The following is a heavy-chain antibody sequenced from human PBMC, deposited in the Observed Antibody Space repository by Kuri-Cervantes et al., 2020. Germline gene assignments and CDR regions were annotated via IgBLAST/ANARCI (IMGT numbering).Heavy chain of an antibody. D-gene: IGHD3-22*01. J-gene: IGHJ4*02. V-gene: IGHV4-39*07. CDR2: IYTSGST. Sequence: SETLSLTCTVSGGSISSSSYYWGWIRQPQGKGLEWIGRIYTSGSTNYNPSLKSRVTMSVDTSKNQFSLKLSSVTAADTAVYYCARDYYDSSGTFDYWGQGTLVTVSS. CDR3: ARDYYDSSGTFDY. CDR1: GGSISSSSYY.